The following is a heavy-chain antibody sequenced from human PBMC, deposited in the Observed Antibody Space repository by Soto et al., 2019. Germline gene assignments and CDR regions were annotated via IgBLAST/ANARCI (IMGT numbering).Heavy chain of an antibody. D-gene: IGHD1-1*01. V-gene: IGHV3-48*01. J-gene: IGHJ4*02. CDR3: ARDDRYSNWTDY. CDR2: ISSSSITI. CDR1: GFTFSSYS. Sequence: GGSLSLSCAASGFTFSSYSMNWVRQAPGKGLEWVSYISSSSITIYYADSVKGRFTISRDNAKNSLYLQMNSLRADDTAVYYCARDDRYSNWTDYWGQGTLVTVSS.